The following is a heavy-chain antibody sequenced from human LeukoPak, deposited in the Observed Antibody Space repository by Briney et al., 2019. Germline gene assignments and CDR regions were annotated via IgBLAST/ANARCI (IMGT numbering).Heavy chain of an antibody. Sequence: GGSLRLSCAASGFTFTSYNMNWVRQAPGKGLEWVSSITSSSSYIYYADSVKGHFTISRDNAKNSLYLQMDSLRVEDTAVYYCARDPRTRIRLDYWGQGTLVTVSS. V-gene: IGHV3-21*06. D-gene: IGHD1-14*01. J-gene: IGHJ4*02. CDR1: GFTFTSYN. CDR2: ITSSSSYI. CDR3: ARDPRTRIRLDY.